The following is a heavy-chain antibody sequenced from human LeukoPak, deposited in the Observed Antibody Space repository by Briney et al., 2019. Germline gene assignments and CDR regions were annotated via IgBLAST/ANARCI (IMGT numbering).Heavy chain of an antibody. CDR1: GRTFTSYS. V-gene: IGHV7-4-1*02. D-gene: IGHD6-19*01. J-gene: IGHJ4*02. Sequence: ASVKVSCKVSGRTFTSYSMKWVRQAPGQGLEWMGWINTNTGNPIFAQGFTGRFVFSLDTSVSTAYLQISSLKAEDTAVYFCARGRGAVAGTGNTYYFDYWGQGTLATVSS. CDR2: INTNTGNP. CDR3: ARGRGAVAGTGNTYYFDY.